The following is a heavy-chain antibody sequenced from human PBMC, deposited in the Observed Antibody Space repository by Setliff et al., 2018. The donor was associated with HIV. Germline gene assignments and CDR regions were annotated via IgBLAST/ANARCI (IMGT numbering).Heavy chain of an antibody. J-gene: IGHJ4*02. Sequence: GASVKVSCKASGGTFSSYAISWVRQAPGQGLEWMGGIIPIFGTANYAQKFQGRVTMTRDTSISTAYMELSSLRSEDTAVYYCARDSYDSSGYIFFPGLPDYWGQGTLVTVSS. CDR1: GGTFSSYA. D-gene: IGHD3-22*01. CDR2: IIPIFGTA. CDR3: ARDSYDSSGYIFFPGLPDY. V-gene: IGHV1-69*05.